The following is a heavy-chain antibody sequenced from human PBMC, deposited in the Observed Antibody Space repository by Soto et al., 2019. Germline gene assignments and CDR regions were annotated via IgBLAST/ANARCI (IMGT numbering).Heavy chain of an antibody. CDR3: AKDKSAWGFFGL. CDR2: ISGSGGTI. D-gene: IGHD3-3*01. Sequence: VQLLESGGGLVQPGGSLRLSCATFGFTFKTYAMTWVRQAPGKGLEWVAVISGSGGTIYYADSVKGRFTISRDNSKDTVYSEINSLRADHTALYFCAKDKSAWGFFGLRGQGTQVTVSP. CDR1: GFTFKTYA. J-gene: IGHJ4*02. V-gene: IGHV3-23*01.